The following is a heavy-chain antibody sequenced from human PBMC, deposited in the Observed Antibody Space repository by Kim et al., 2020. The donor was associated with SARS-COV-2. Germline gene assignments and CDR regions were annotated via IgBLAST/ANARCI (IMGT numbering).Heavy chain of an antibody. J-gene: IGHJ5*02. Sequence: GGSLRLSCAATALTFSNYAMSWVRQAPGKGLEWVSGIHGDGDNGGRIYYTDSVKGRFTISRDNSKNTLYLQMNTLRAEDTAIYYCAKGIGSENYSELDLWGQGTLVTVSS. CDR2: IHGDGDNGGRI. CDR1: ALTFSNYA. V-gene: IGHV3-23*01. CDR3: AKGIGSENYSELDL. D-gene: IGHD1-7*01.